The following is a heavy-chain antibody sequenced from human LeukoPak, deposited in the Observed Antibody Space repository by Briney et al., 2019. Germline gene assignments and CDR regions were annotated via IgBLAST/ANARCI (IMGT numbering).Heavy chain of an antibody. D-gene: IGHD3-10*01. Sequence: SATLSLTCSVSGGSISKYYWSWIRPPPGKGLAWIGYIYHSGSTNYNPSLNSRVTISVDTSRNQFSLKLSSVTAADTAVYYCARHHFGSGSWLFDLWGQGILVTVSS. J-gene: IGHJ5*02. CDR3: ARHHFGSGSWLFDL. CDR2: IYHSGST. CDR1: GGSISKYY. V-gene: IGHV4-59*08.